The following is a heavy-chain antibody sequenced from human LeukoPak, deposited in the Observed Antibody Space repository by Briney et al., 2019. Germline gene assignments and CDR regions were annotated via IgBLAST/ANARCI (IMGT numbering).Heavy chain of an antibody. J-gene: IGHJ3*02. V-gene: IGHV3-21*01. CDR2: ITSSSSYI. Sequence: GGSLRLSCAASGFTLSSYTMNWVRQAPGKGLEWVSSITSSSSYIYYADSVKGRVTISRDNSKNSLYLQMNSLRAEDTAVYYCARARGYSYEDAFDIWGQGTMVTVSS. CDR3: ARARGYSYEDAFDI. D-gene: IGHD5-18*01. CDR1: GFTLSSYT.